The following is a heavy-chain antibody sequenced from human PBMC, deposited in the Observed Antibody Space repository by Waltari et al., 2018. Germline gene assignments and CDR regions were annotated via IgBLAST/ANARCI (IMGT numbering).Heavy chain of an antibody. CDR2: IIPSFGTA. CDR1: GGTFSSYA. V-gene: IGHV1-69*01. D-gene: IGHD4-4*01. Sequence: QVQLVQSGAEVKKPGSSVKVSCKASGGTFSSYAIRWVRQAPGQGLEWMGGIIPSFGTANYAQKFQGRVTITADESTSTAYMELSSLRSEDTAVYYCAREGTTVTNVRYFDYWGQGTLVTVSS. CDR3: AREGTTVTNVRYFDY. J-gene: IGHJ4*02.